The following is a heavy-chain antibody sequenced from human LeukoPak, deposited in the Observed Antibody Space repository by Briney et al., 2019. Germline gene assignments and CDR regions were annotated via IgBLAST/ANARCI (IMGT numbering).Heavy chain of an antibody. V-gene: IGHV4-34*01. D-gene: IGHD1-26*01. CDR2: INHSGST. CDR3: ARDSGSYYLDY. CDR1: GGSFSGYY. Sequence: SETLSLTCAVYGGSFSGYYWSWIRQPPGKGLEWIGEINHSGSTNYNPSLKSRVTISVDTSKNQFSLKLSSVTAADTAVYYCARDSGSYYLDYWGQGTLVTVSS. J-gene: IGHJ4*02.